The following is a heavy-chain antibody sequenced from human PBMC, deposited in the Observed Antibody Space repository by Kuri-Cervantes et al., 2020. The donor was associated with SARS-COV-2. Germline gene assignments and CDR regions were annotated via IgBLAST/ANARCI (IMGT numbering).Heavy chain of an antibody. CDR2: INPSGGAT. Sequence: ASVKVSCKASGYTFTGYYMHWVRQAPGQGLEWVAMINPSGGATVYEQKLQGRVTVTRDMSTSTVYMELSSLRSEDTAVYYCATGPPYCSSTSCSRWFDPWGQGTLVTVSS. J-gene: IGHJ5*02. CDR1: GYTFTGYY. V-gene: IGHV1-46*04. CDR3: ATGPPYCSSTSCSRWFDP. D-gene: IGHD2-2*01.